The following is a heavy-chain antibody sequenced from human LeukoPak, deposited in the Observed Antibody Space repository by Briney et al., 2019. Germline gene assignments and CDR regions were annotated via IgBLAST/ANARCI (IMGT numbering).Heavy chain of an antibody. J-gene: IGHJ4*02. Sequence: ASVKVSCKASGYTFTSYGISWVRQAPGQGLEWMGWISAYNGNTNYAQKLQGRVTMTTDTSTSTAYMELRSLRSDDTAVYYCARDGWKGGSGSYLGVSDYWGQGTLVTVSS. CDR2: ISAYNGNT. CDR3: ARDGWKGGSGSYLGVSDY. D-gene: IGHD3-10*01. CDR1: GYTFTSYG. V-gene: IGHV1-18*04.